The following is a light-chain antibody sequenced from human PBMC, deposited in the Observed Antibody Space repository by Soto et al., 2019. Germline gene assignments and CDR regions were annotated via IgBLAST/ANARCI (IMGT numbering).Light chain of an antibody. CDR3: CSYAGSSTCDVV. Sequence: QSALTQPASVSGSPGQSITISCTGTSSDVGSYNLVSWYQQHPGKAPKLMIYEGSKRPSGVSNRFSGSKSGNTASLTISELQAEDEADYYCCSYAGSSTCDVVFGGGTKLTVL. V-gene: IGLV2-23*01. CDR1: SSDVGSYNL. CDR2: EGS. J-gene: IGLJ2*01.